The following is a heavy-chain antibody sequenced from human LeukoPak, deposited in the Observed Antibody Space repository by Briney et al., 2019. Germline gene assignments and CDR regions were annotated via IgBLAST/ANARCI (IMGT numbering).Heavy chain of an antibody. CDR1: GLTVSSNC. D-gene: IGHD3-22*01. CDR3: ARRYYYDSSGLDY. CDR2: INSDGSST. V-gene: IGHV3-74*01. Sequence: GGSLRLSCAASGLTVSSNCMSWVRQAPGKGLVWVSRINSDGSSTSYADSVKGRFTISRDNAKNTLYLQMNSLRAEDTAVYYCARRYYYDSSGLDYWGQGTLVTVSS. J-gene: IGHJ4*02.